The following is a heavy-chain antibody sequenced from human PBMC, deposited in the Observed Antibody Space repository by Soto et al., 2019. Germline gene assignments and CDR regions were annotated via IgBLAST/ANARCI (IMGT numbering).Heavy chain of an antibody. V-gene: IGHV4-39*01. D-gene: IGHD5-12*01. J-gene: IGHJ3*02. Sequence: SETLSLTCTVSGGSISSSSYYWGWIRQPPGKELERIGSIYYSGSTYYNPSLKSRVTISVDTSKNQFSLKLSSVTAADTAVYYCARSRTGVGRGYSGYDRAFDIWGQGTMVTVSS. CDR2: IYYSGST. CDR1: GGSISSSSYY. CDR3: ARSRTGVGRGYSGYDRAFDI.